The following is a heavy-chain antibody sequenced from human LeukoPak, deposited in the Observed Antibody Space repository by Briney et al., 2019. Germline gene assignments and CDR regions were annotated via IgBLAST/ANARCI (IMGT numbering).Heavy chain of an antibody. CDR3: ARNPNWGWHY. CDR1: GITFSCYS. J-gene: IGHJ4*02. CDR2: IRYGGSNN. Sequence: GALRLSCAASGITFSCYSMHWVRQAPGEGLEWVAFIRYGGSNNYYADSEEGRITICRDNLNNTLYVQNNMMRAEDTAVYYCARNPNWGWHYWGQGTLVTVSS. V-gene: IGHV3-30*02. D-gene: IGHD7-27*01.